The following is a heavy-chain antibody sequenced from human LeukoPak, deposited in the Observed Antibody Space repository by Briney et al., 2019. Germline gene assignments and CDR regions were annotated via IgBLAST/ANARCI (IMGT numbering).Heavy chain of an antibody. CDR3: AKDRATVTAISDY. J-gene: IGHJ4*02. D-gene: IGHD4-17*01. CDR2: ISGSGGST. V-gene: IGHV3-23*01. Sequence: GGSLRLSCAASGFTFSSYAMSWVRQAPGKGLECVSAISGSGGSTYYADSVKGRFTISRDNSKNTLYLQMNSLRAEDTAVYYYAKDRATVTAISDYWGQGTLVTVSS. CDR1: GFTFSSYA.